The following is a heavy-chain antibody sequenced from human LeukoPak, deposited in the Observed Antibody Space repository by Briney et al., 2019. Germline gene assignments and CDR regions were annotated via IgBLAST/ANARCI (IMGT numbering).Heavy chain of an antibody. V-gene: IGHV4-34*01. J-gene: IGHJ4*02. Sequence: SETLSLTCAVYGVSFSGYYWSWIRQPPGKGLEWVGEINHSGSTNYNPSLKSRGTISVDTSKNQFSLKLSSVAAANTAVYYCARGSKSYDYVWGSYRYSKLCDYWGEGTLVTVSS. CDR3: ARGSKSYDYVWGSYRYSKLCDY. D-gene: IGHD3-16*02. CDR1: GVSFSGYY. CDR2: INHSGST.